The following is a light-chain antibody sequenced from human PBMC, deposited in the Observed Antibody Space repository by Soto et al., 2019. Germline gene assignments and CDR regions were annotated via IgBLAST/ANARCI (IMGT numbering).Light chain of an antibody. CDR2: DVS. CDR3: SSYTNSDNLVV. Sequence: QSVLTQPASVSGSPGQSITISCTGTSSDVGAYNYVSWYQQHPGKAPQLMIYDVSNRPSGVSGRFSGSKSGNTASLTISGLQAEYEADYYCSSYTNSDNLVVFGGGTKLTVL. CDR1: SSDVGAYNY. J-gene: IGLJ2*01. V-gene: IGLV2-14*03.